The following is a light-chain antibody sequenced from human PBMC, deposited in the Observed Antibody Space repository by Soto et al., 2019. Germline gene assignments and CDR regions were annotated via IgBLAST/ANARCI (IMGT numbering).Light chain of an antibody. CDR1: QSVSSN. J-gene: IGKJ1*01. CDR3: QQYNNWCTWT. V-gene: IGKV3-15*01. Sequence: EVVMTQSPGTLSVSPGERATLSCRASQSVSSNLAWYQQKPGQAPRLLIYGASTRATGIPARFSGSGSGTEFALTISSLQSEDFAVYYCQQYNNWCTWTFGQGTKVEIK. CDR2: GAS.